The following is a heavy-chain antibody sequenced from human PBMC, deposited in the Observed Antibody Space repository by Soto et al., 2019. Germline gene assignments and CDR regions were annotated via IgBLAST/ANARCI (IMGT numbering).Heavy chain of an antibody. CDR3: ARGCGGDCRYGMDV. D-gene: IGHD2-21*02. CDR2: IYYSGST. J-gene: IGHJ6*02. V-gene: IGHV4-31*03. CDR1: GGSISSGGYY. Sequence: QVQLQESGPGLVKPSQTLSLTCTVSGGSISSGGYYWSWIRQHPGKGLEWIGYIYYSGSTYYNPSLKSRGTISVDTSKHQFSLKLSSVTAADTAVYYSARGCGGDCRYGMDVWGQVTTVTVSS.